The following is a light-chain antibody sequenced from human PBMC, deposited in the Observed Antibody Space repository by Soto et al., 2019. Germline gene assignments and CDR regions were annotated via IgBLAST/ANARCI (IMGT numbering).Light chain of an antibody. CDR1: QSVSSSY. CDR2: RTS. J-gene: IGKJ1*01. Sequence: EIVLTQSPGTLSLSPGERATLSCRASQSVSSSYLAWYQQKPGQAPRLLIYRTSNRATGIPDRFSGSGSGTDFTLTISRLEPEDFAVYWCQQYGSPWTFGQGTKVDIK. V-gene: IGKV3-20*01. CDR3: QQYGSPWT.